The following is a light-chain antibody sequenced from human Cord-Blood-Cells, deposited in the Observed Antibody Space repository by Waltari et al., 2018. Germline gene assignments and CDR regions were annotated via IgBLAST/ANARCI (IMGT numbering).Light chain of an antibody. CDR2: EVS. Sequence: QSALTQPASASGSPGQSITISCTGTSSDVGSYNLVSWYQQHPGKAPKLMLYEVSKRPSGVSNRFSGSKSGNTASLTISGLQAEDEADYYCCSYAGSSTPFVFGTGTKVTVL. V-gene: IGLV2-23*02. CDR1: SSDVGSYNL. CDR3: CSYAGSSTPFV. J-gene: IGLJ1*01.